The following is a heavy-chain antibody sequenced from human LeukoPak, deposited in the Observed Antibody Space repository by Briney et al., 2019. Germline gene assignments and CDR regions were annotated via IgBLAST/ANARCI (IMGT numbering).Heavy chain of an antibody. V-gene: IGHV3-11*04. Sequence: GGSLRLSCAASGFTISDYYMSWIRQAPGKGLEWVSYISSSGSTIYYADSVKGRFTISRDNAKNSLYLQMNSLRAEDTAVYYCARDKVPVGATRDGLDPWGQGTLVTVSS. J-gene: IGHJ5*02. D-gene: IGHD1-26*01. CDR3: ARDKVPVGATRDGLDP. CDR1: GFTISDYY. CDR2: ISSSGSTI.